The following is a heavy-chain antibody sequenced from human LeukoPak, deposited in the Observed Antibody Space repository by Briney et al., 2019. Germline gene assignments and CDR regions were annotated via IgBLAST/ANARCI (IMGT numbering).Heavy chain of an antibody. J-gene: IGHJ4*02. CDR3: VTGFTTMAVDYFDY. V-gene: IGHV1-24*01. D-gene: IGHD5-18*01. Sequence: ASVKVSCKVSGKTLSDLSIHWLRQPPGKGLEGLGGSDPEDGERIYAQMFQGRVTMTEDTSIDTAYMELSSLRSEDTAVYYCVTGFTTMAVDYFDYWGQGTLVTVSP. CDR1: GKTLSDLS. CDR2: SDPEDGER.